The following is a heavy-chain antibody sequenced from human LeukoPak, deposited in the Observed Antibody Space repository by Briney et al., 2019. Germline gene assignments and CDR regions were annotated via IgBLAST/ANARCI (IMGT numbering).Heavy chain of an antibody. J-gene: IGHJ4*02. V-gene: IGHV1-46*01. CDR2: INPTGGST. CDR1: GYTFPSYF. Sequence: ASVKVSCKASGYTFPSYFMHWVRQAPGQGLEWMGIINPTGGSTTYAQKFQGRVTMTRDTSTSTVYMELSSLRSDDTAVYYCATSRMIVPAATHFDYWGQGTLVTVSS. CDR3: ATSRMIVPAATHFDY. D-gene: IGHD2-2*01.